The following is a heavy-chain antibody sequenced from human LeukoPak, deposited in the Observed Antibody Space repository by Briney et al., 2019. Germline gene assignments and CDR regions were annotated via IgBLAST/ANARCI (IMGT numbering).Heavy chain of an antibody. Sequence: KPSETLSPTCTVSGGSISSYYWSWIRQPAGKGLEWIGRIYTSGSTNYNPSLKSRVTMSVDTSKNQFSLKLSSVTAADTAVYYCARDMYYYDSSGYYRFDYWGQGTLVTVSS. V-gene: IGHV4-4*07. CDR1: GGSISSYY. CDR3: ARDMYYYDSSGYYRFDY. CDR2: IYTSGST. J-gene: IGHJ4*02. D-gene: IGHD3-22*01.